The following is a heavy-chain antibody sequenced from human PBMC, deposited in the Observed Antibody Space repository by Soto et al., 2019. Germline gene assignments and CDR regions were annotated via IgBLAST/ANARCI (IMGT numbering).Heavy chain of an antibody. D-gene: IGHD2-2*01. Sequence: EVRLLESGGGLAQPGGSLILSCAASGFSFSSYAMSWVRQAPGKGLEWVSGIGGSGVNTYYADSVKGRFTISRDNSKNTLTLQMNSLRTDDTAVYYCARGFGKSSSWYWFDPWGQGTLVTVSS. CDR1: GFSFSSYA. J-gene: IGHJ5*02. V-gene: IGHV3-23*01. CDR3: ARGFGKSSSWYWFDP. CDR2: IGGSGVNT.